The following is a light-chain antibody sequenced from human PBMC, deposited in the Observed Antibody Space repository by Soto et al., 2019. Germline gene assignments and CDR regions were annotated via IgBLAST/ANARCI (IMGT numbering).Light chain of an antibody. V-gene: IGKV3-20*01. CDR3: QQYGTAHPT. J-gene: IGKJ4*01. CDR2: GAS. CDR1: QSVYRSY. Sequence: EIVLTQSPGTLSLSPGERATLSCRASQSVYRSYLAWYQQRPGQPPRLLMHGASNRATGIPDRFSGSGSGTDFTLTITRLEPGDIAVYSCQQYGTAHPTFGGGTKVEIK.